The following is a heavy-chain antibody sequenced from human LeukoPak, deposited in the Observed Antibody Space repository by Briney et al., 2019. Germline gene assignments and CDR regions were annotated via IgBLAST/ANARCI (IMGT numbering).Heavy chain of an antibody. CDR3: ARGSFSSGWRGGYYFDY. V-gene: IGHV1-8*01. D-gene: IGHD6-19*01. CDR2: TNPNSGNT. J-gene: IGHJ4*02. CDR1: GYTFTSYD. Sequence: ASVKVSCKASGYTFTSYDINWVRQASGQGLEWMGWTNPNSGNTGYAQKFQGRVTMTRNTSISTAYMELSSLRSEDTAVYYCARGSFSSGWRGGYYFDYWGQGTLVTVSS.